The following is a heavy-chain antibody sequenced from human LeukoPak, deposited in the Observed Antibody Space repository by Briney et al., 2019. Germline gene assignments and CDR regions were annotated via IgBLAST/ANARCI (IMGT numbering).Heavy chain of an antibody. Sequence: GRSLRLSCAASGFTFSSYGMHWVRQAPGKGLEWVAVISYDGSNKYYADSVKGRFTISRDNSENTLYLQMNSLRAEDTAVYYCARDYARSYFDYWGQGTLVTVSS. D-gene: IGHD4-17*01. CDR2: ISYDGSNK. V-gene: IGHV3-30*12. CDR3: ARDYARSYFDY. CDR1: GFTFSSYG. J-gene: IGHJ4*02.